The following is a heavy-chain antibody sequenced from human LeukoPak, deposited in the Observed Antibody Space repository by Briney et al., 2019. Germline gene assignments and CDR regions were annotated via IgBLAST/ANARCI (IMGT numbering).Heavy chain of an antibody. Sequence: GGSLRLSCAASGFTFDDYAMHWVRHAPGEGLEWVSGISWNSGSIAYADSVRGRFTISRDNVKDSLFLELNSLRPEDTALYYCAKDSSSGGHYFDYWGQGTLLTVSS. CDR1: GFTFDDYA. J-gene: IGHJ4*02. CDR2: ISWNSGSI. CDR3: AKDSSSGGHYFDY. D-gene: IGHD6-6*01. V-gene: IGHV3-9*01.